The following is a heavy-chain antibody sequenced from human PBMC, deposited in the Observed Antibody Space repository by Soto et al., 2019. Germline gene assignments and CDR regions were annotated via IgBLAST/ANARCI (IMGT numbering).Heavy chain of an antibody. CDR1: GGSISSYY. CDR2: ISYSGST. D-gene: IGHD5-18*01. CDR3: ASPIAAGYIYGWGS. J-gene: IGHJ4*02. V-gene: IGHV4-59*08. Sequence: QVQLQESGPGLVKPSETLSLTCTVSGGSISSYYWSWIRQPPGKGLEWIGYISYSGSTTYNPSLKSRVTISVDTSKNQFSLKVTSVTAADTAVYYCASPIAAGYIYGWGSWGQGTLVTVSS.